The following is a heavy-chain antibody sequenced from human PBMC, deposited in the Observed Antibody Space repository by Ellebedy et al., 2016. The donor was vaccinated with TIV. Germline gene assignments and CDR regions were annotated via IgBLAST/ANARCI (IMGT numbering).Heavy chain of an antibody. Sequence: GGSLRLSXAASGFTFSDYYMSWIRQAPGKGLEWVSYISSSGSTIYYAGSVKGRFTISRDNAKNSLYLQMNSLRAEDTAVYYCARDRGGSYSPVDYWGQGTLVTVSS. CDR1: GFTFSDYY. V-gene: IGHV3-11*01. CDR3: ARDRGGSYSPVDY. CDR2: ISSSGSTI. J-gene: IGHJ4*02. D-gene: IGHD1-26*01.